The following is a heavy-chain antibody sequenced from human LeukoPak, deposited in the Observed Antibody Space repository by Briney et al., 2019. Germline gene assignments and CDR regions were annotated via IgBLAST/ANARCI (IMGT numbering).Heavy chain of an antibody. D-gene: IGHD2-2*01. CDR2: INPNSGGT. CDR1: GYTFTGYY. Sequence: GASVKVSCKASGYTFTGYYMHWVRQAPGQGLEWMGWINPNSGGTNYAQKFQGWVTMTRDTSISTAYMELSRLRSDDTAVYYCARASCSSTSCEADHWGQGTLVTVSS. CDR3: ARASCSSTSCEADH. J-gene: IGHJ4*02. V-gene: IGHV1-2*04.